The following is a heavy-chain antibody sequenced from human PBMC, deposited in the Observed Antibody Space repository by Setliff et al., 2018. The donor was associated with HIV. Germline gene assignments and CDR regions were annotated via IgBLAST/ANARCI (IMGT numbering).Heavy chain of an antibody. V-gene: IGHV4-39*07. CDR3: ARDRGGDGYMDS. D-gene: IGHD2-21*01. J-gene: IGHJ4*02. CDR1: GGPISSNDYY. CDR2: IHYSGIT. Sequence: SETLSLTCTVSGGPISSNDYYWDWIRQPPGKGLEWIGSIHYSGITYCNPSLKSRVTISVDTSMNQFSLRLSSVTAADTALYYCARDRGGDGYMDSWGQGTLVTVSS.